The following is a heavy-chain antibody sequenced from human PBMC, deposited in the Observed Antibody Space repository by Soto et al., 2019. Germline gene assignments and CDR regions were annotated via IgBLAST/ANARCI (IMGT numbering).Heavy chain of an antibody. CDR1: GASVSSETHF. Sequence: QVQLQESGPGLVKTSETLSLTCRGSGASVSSETHFWTWIRQPPGKGLEWIGYVYHSGITNSNPALTSRVTVSADKSRNQFSLTLDSVTPADTAVYYCVREDMSGTYYFDYWGPGTLVTVSS. CDR3: VREDMSGTYYFDY. CDR2: VYHSGIT. V-gene: IGHV4-61*01. D-gene: IGHD1-26*01. J-gene: IGHJ4*02.